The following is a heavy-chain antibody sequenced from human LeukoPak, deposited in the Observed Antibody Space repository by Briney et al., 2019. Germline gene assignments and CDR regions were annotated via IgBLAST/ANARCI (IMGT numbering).Heavy chain of an antibody. J-gene: IGHJ4*02. Sequence: SETLSLTCAVYGGSFSNYYRTWIRQPPGKGLEWIGEITHSGSTNYNPSLKSRVTISVDTSTNQFSLRLSSVTAADTAVYFCARGQHSDWPPPYYWGQGTLVTVSS. CDR3: ARGQHSDWPPPYY. CDR2: ITHSGST. CDR1: GGSFSNYY. D-gene: IGHD6-19*01. V-gene: IGHV4-34*01.